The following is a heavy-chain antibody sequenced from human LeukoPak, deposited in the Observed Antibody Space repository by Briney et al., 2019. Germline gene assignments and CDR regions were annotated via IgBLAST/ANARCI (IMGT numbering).Heavy chain of an antibody. J-gene: IGHJ4*02. CDR2: ISWNSGSI. CDR1: GFTFDDYA. CDR3: AKVGAVAGFDY. Sequence: PGGSLRLSCAASGFTFDDYAMHWVRQAPGKGLEWVSGISWNSGSIGYADSVKGRFTISRDNAKNSLYLQMNSLRAEDTALYYCAKVGAVAGFDYWGQGTLVTVSS. D-gene: IGHD6-19*01. V-gene: IGHV3-9*01.